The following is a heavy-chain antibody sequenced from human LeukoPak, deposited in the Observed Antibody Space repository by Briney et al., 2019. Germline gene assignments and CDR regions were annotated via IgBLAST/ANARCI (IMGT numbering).Heavy chain of an antibody. CDR3: ARQFYYDRSGFFEGAY. V-gene: IGHV5-51*01. CDR1: GYKFTNYW. Sequence: GESLKISCKGSGYKFTNYWIGWVRQMPGKGLEWMGSVYPGDSDARYSPSFQGQVTVSADRSISTAHLQWSSLKASDTAMYYCARQFYYDRSGFFEGAYWGQGSLVTVSS. J-gene: IGHJ4*02. D-gene: IGHD3-22*01. CDR2: VYPGDSDA.